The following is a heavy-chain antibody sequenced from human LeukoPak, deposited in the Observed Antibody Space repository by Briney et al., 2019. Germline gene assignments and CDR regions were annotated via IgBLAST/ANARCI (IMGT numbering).Heavy chain of an antibody. D-gene: IGHD2-21*01. Sequence: ASVKVSCKTSGYTFTDYYMHWVRQAPGQGLEWRGWINPNSGGTSSAQKFQGRVTMTRDTFITTVYMEVSWLTSDDTAIYYCARADRLDGGPYLIGPWGQGTLVTVSS. CDR3: ARADRLDGGPYLIGP. CDR2: INPNSGGT. J-gene: IGHJ5*02. V-gene: IGHV1-2*02. CDR1: GYTFTDYY.